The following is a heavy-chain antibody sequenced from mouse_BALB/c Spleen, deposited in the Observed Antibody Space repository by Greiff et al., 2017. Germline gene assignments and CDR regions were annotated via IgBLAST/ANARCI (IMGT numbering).Heavy chain of an antibody. J-gene: IGHJ4*01. CDR3: ARSRKPYAMDY. CDR2: IDPFNGGT. D-gene: IGHD6-1*01. CDR1: GYSFTIYY. Sequence: VQLQQSGPELMKPGASVKISCKASGYSFTIYYMHWVKQSHGNSLEWIGYIDPFNGGTSYNQKFKGKATLTVDKSSSTAYMHLSSLTSEDSAVYYCARSRKPYAMDYWGQGTSVTVSS. V-gene: IGHV1-31*01.